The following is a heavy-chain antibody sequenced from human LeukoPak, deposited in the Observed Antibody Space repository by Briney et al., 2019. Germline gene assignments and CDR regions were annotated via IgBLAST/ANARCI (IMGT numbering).Heavy chain of an antibody. CDR2: ISAYNGNT. CDR3: ASGGYCSGGGCSDYYYGMDV. CDR1: GYTFTGYY. V-gene: IGHV1-18*04. Sequence: ASVKVSCKASGYTFTGYYMHWVRQAPGQGLEWMGWISAYNGNTNYAQKLQGRVTMTTDTSTSTAYMELRSLRSDDTAVYYCASGGYCSGGGCSDYYYGMDVWGQGTTVTVSS. D-gene: IGHD2-15*01. J-gene: IGHJ6*02.